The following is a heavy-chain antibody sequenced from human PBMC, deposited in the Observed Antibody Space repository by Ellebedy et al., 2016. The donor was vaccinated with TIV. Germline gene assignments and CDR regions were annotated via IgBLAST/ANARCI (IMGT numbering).Heavy chain of an antibody. Sequence: GESLKISCAASRFTFSRYAMSWVRQAPGKGLEWVSGISADGGTTYYADSVEGRFTISRDNSKNTVYLQMNSLRVEDTALYYCAKDSGWEHEFWGQGTLVTISS. CDR1: RFTFSRYA. D-gene: IGHD3-10*01. V-gene: IGHV3-23*01. CDR3: AKDSGWEHEF. CDR2: ISADGGTT. J-gene: IGHJ4*02.